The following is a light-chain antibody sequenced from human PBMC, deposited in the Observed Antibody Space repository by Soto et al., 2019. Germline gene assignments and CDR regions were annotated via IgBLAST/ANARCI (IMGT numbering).Light chain of an antibody. Sequence: DIQMTQSPSSLSASVGDRVTITCRARQSMSSYLNWYQQQPGKAPKLLIYAASSLESGVPSRFSGRGSGTDFTLTIGSLQPEDFTTYYCQQSYSTPFTFGPGTTVDIK. J-gene: IGKJ3*01. V-gene: IGKV1-39*01. CDR2: AAS. CDR3: QQSYSTPFT. CDR1: QSMSSY.